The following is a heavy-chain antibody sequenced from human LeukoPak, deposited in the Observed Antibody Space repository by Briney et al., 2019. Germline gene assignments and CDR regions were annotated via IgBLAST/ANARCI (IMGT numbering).Heavy chain of an antibody. Sequence: PSETLSLTCAVYGGSFSGYYWSWIRQPPGKGLEWIGEINHSGSTNYNPSLKSRVTISVDTSKNQFSLKLSSVTAADTAVYYCARILGRRSGWYLGRSYYYYYGMDVWGQGTTVTVSS. CDR1: GGSFSGYY. CDR2: INHSGST. V-gene: IGHV4-34*01. J-gene: IGHJ6*02. CDR3: ARILGRRSGWYLGRSYYYYYGMDV. D-gene: IGHD6-19*01.